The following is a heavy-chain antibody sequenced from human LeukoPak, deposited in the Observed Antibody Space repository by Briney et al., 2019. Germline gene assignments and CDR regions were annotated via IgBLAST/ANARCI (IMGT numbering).Heavy chain of an antibody. CDR2: ISSSSTI. V-gene: IGHV3-48*02. J-gene: IGHJ4*02. CDR1: GFTFSSYS. Sequence: GGSLRLSCAASGFTFSSYSMNWVRQAPGKGLEWVSYISSSSTIYYADSVQGRFTISRDNAKKSLYLQMNSLRDEDTAVYYCARDVLYGDYFVYWGQGTLVTVSS. D-gene: IGHD4-17*01. CDR3: ARDVLYGDYFVY.